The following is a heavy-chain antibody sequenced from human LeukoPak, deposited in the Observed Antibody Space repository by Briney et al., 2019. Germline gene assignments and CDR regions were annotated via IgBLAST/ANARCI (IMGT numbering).Heavy chain of an antibody. V-gene: IGHV3-23*01. J-gene: IGHJ5*02. Sequence: GGSLRLSCAASGFTFTTYTMNWVRQAPGKGLEWVSGISGGGGSTYYADSVKGRFTISRDNSKNTLYLQMDSLRAEDTALYYCAKGSGINHYHWIDPWGQGTLVTVSS. CDR2: ISGGGGST. CDR1: GFTFTTYT. D-gene: IGHD1-14*01. CDR3: AKGSGINHYHWIDP.